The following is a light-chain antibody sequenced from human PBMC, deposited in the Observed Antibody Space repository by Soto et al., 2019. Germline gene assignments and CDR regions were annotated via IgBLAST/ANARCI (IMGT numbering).Light chain of an antibody. V-gene: IGKV3-20*01. CDR3: QHYLDAPWA. J-gene: IGKJ1*01. CDR1: QSVTCND. CDR2: GAS. Sequence: EIVLTQSPATLSLSPGERATLSCRASQSVTCNDLAWYRQKPGQTPRLLIFGASRRATGIPDRFSGSGSGTDFTLTISRLEPEDFAVYYWQHYLDAPWAVGQGTKVEIK.